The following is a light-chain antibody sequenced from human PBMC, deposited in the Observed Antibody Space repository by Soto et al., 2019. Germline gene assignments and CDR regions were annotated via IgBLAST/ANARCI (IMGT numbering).Light chain of an antibody. Sequence: DIQMTQSPSTLSASVGDRVTITCRASQSISTRLAWYQQKPGRAPNLLIYKASDLKTGVPSRFSGSGSGTEFPLSITTLQPDDFATYYCQHSGTFGQGTKVEIK. CDR3: QHSGT. V-gene: IGKV1-5*03. CDR2: KAS. J-gene: IGKJ1*01. CDR1: QSISTR.